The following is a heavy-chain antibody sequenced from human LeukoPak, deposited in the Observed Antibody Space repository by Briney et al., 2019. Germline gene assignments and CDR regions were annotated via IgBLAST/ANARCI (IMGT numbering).Heavy chain of an antibody. J-gene: IGHJ6*02. D-gene: IGHD3-10*01. CDR1: RLAFFKHN. V-gene: IGHV3-33*08. CDR3: ARAGPALYYYYGMDV. CDR2: IWYDGSNK. Sequence: GGSLRLSCSAPRLAFFKHNMPWVRQAPGKGLEWVAVIWYDGSNKYYADSVKGRFTISRDNSKNTLYLQMNSLRAEDTAVYYCARAGPALYYYYGMDVWGQGTTVTVSS.